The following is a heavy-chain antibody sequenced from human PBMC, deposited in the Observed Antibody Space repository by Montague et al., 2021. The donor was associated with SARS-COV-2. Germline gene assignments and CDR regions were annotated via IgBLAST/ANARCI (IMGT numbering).Heavy chain of an antibody. V-gene: IGHV4-39*01. J-gene: IGHJ3*02. CDR1: RGSISSFTYY. D-gene: IGHD3-16*01. CDR3: SRHRLGSARSDAFDI. CDR2: VFYSGXT. Sequence: SETLSLTCTVSRGSISSFTYYWAWIRQPPGQGLEWIGSVFYSGXTXYXXXXKXRVAMSVDTSKSHFSLRLNSVTAADTSVYHCSRHRLGSARSDAFDIWGQGTLVTVSS.